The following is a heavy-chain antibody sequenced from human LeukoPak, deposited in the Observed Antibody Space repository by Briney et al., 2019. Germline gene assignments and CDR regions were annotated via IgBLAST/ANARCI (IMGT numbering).Heavy chain of an antibody. CDR2: TYFRSKWYN. D-gene: IGHD6-19*01. J-gene: IGHJ5*02. CDR1: GDSVSINSAA. Sequence: SQTLSLTCAISGDSVSINSAAWNWIRQSPSRGLEWLGRTYFRSKWYNDYAVSVKGRITINPDTSKNQFSLQLNSVTVEDTAVYYCARVGGVAVTGRNWFDPWGQGTLVTVSS. V-gene: IGHV6-1*01. CDR3: ARVGGVAVTGRNWFDP.